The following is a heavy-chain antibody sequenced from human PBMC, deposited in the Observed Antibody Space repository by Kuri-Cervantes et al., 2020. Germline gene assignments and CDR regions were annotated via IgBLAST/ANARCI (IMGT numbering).Heavy chain of an antibody. D-gene: IGHD1-26*01. V-gene: IGHV1-8*01. CDR1: GYTFTNYD. CDR3: AREGGYSGSYEGFDY. J-gene: IGHJ4*02. CDR2: MNPNSGNT. Sequence: ASVKVSCKASGYTFTNYDINWVRQATGQGLEWMGWMNPNSGNTGYAQRFQGRVTMTRNTSISTAYMELSSRRSEDTAVYYCAREGGYSGSYEGFDYWGQGTLVTVSS.